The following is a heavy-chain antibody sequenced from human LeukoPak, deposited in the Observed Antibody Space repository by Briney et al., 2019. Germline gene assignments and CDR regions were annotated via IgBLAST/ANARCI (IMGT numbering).Heavy chain of an antibody. CDR2: INHSGST. D-gene: IGHD6-19*01. J-gene: IGHJ5*02. Sequence: SETLSLTCAVYGGSFSGYYWSWIRQPPGKGLEWIGEINHSGSTNYNPSLKSRVTISVDTSKNQFSLKLSSVTAADTAVYYCARGRKQWLGLLNWFDPWGQGTLVTVSS. V-gene: IGHV4-34*01. CDR1: GGSFSGYY. CDR3: ARGRKQWLGLLNWFDP.